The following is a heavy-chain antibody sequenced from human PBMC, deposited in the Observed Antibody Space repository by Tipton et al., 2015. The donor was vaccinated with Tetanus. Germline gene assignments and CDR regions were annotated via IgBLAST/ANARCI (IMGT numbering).Heavy chain of an antibody. V-gene: IGHV3-49*03. CDR2: IRSKAYGGTT. D-gene: IGHD6-13*01. CDR3: TSDSSSWTGDAFDI. CDR1: GFTFGDYA. Sequence: SLRLSCTASGFTFGDYAMSWFRQAPGKGLEWVGFIRSKAYGGTTEYAASVKGRFTISRDDSKSIAYLQMNSLKTEDSDVYYCTSDSSSWTGDAFDIWGQGTMVTVSS. J-gene: IGHJ3*02.